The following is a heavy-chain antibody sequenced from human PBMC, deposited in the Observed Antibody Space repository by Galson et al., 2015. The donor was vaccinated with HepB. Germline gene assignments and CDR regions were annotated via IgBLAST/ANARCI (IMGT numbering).Heavy chain of an antibody. Sequence: SLRLSCADSGFTFSGSAIHWVRQASVKGLEWVGRIRSKTNTYATAYGESVKGRFTISRDDSRNTAYLQMNSLKTEDTAVYYCMSYRDDYLRGGDWGQGTLVTVSS. V-gene: IGHV3-73*01. CDR3: MSYRDDYLRGGD. D-gene: IGHD5-12*01. J-gene: IGHJ4*02. CDR1: GFTFSGSA. CDR2: IRSKTNTYAT.